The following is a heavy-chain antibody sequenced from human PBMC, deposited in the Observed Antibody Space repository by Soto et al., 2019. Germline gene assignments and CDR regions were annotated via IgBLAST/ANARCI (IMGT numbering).Heavy chain of an antibody. CDR3: ARDLIVATTDELDY. CDR1: GFTFSSYA. J-gene: IGHJ4*02. CDR2: ISSSSSYI. D-gene: IGHD5-12*01. Sequence: GGSLRLSCAASGFTFSSYAMSWVRQAPGKGLEWVSSISSSSSYIYYADSVKGRFTISRDNAKNSLYLQMNSLRAEDTAVYYCARDLIVATTDELDYWGQGTLVTVSS. V-gene: IGHV3-21*01.